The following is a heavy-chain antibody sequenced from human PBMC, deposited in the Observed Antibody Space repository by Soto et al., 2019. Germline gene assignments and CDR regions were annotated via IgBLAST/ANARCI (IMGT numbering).Heavy chain of an antibody. Sequence: PGESLKISCQGSGYRCTSYWIGWVRQMPGKGLEWMGIIYPGDSDTRYSPSFQGQVTISADKSISTAYLQWSSLKASDTAMYYCASQAYYDFWSGYDTYYYGMDVWGQGTTVTVSS. CDR3: ASQAYYDFWSGYDTYYYGMDV. D-gene: IGHD3-3*01. J-gene: IGHJ6*02. V-gene: IGHV5-51*01. CDR1: GYRCTSYW. CDR2: IYPGDSDT.